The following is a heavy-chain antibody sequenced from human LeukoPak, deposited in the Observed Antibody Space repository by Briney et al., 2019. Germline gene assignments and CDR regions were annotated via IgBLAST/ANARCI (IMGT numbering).Heavy chain of an antibody. V-gene: IGHV5-51*01. CDR3: AITTTEYYDSSGFQY. CDR2: IYPGDSDT. Sequence: PGESLKISCKGSGYSFTTYWIGWVRQMPGKGLEWMGIIYPGDSDTRYSPSFQGQVSISADKSISTAYLQWSSLKASDTAMYYYAITTTEYYDSSGFQYWGQGTLVTVSS. D-gene: IGHD3-22*01. J-gene: IGHJ1*01. CDR1: GYSFTTYW.